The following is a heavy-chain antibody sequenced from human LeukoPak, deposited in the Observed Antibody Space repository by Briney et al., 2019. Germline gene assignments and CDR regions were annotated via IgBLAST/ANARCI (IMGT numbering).Heavy chain of an antibody. Sequence: GGSLRLSCAASGFTFSSYAMSWVRQAPGKGLEWVSAISGSGGSTYYADSVKGRFTISRDNSKSTLYLQMNSLRAEDTAVYYCAKDNSGWYSPFDYWGQGTLVTVSS. D-gene: IGHD6-19*01. CDR3: AKDNSGWYSPFDY. CDR2: ISGSGGST. J-gene: IGHJ4*02. CDR1: GFTFSSYA. V-gene: IGHV3-23*01.